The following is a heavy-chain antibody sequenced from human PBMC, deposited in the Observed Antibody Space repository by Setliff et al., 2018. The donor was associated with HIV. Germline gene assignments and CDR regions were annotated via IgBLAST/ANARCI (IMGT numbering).Heavy chain of an antibody. D-gene: IGHD3-10*02. V-gene: IGHV4-30-4*08. J-gene: IGHJ5*02. CDR3: ARSNLAHTTRLFDP. CDR1: AASLTADTFY. Sequence: SETLSLTCTVSAASLTADTFYWNWLLQPPGKGPEWIGYIHNSGTTRYNPAFESRLIISLDMSNNRFSLNLASVTAAATAVYYCARSNLAHTTRLFDPWGPGTLVTVSS. CDR2: IHNSGTT.